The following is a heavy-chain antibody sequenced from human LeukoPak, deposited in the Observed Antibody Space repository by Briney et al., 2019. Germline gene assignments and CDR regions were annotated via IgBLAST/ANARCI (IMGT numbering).Heavy chain of an antibody. V-gene: IGHV3-30*18. J-gene: IGHJ4*02. CDR2: ISYDGGNK. CDR3: AKDRDILTGYLDY. CDR1: GFTFSRYG. D-gene: IGHD3-9*01. Sequence: GGSLRLSCAASGFTFSRYGMHWVRQAPGKGLEWVAVISYDGGNKYYVDSVKGRFTISKDNSKNTLYLQMNSLRAEDTAVYYCAKDRDILTGYLDYWGQGALVTVSS.